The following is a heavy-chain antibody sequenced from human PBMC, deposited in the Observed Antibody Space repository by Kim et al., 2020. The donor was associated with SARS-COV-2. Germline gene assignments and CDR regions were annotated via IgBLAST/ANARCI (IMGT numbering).Heavy chain of an antibody. CDR1: GFTFSSYA. CDR3: ARDRGYDILTGPDAFDI. D-gene: IGHD3-9*01. CDR2: ISYDGSNK. J-gene: IGHJ3*02. Sequence: GGSLRLSCAASGFTFSSYAMHWVRQAPGKGLEWVAVISYDGSNKYYADSVKGRFTISRDNSKNTLYLQMNSLRAEDTAVYYCARDRGYDILTGPDAFDIWGQGTMVTVSS. V-gene: IGHV3-30*04.